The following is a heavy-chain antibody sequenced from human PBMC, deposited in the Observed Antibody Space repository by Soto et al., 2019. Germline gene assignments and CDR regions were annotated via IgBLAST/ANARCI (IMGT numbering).Heavy chain of an antibody. CDR2: ISSSSFTI. D-gene: IGHD3-3*01. V-gene: IGHV3-48*01. CDR3: ARDYNDFGSGHFDY. Sequence: PGGSLRLSCAASGFRFSDYSMNWVRQAPGRGLEWVSYISSSSFTIHYADSVEGRFAISRDNAKNSLYLQMNSLRAEHTAVYYCARDYNDFGSGHFDYWGQGALVTVSS. CDR1: GFRFSDYS. J-gene: IGHJ4*02.